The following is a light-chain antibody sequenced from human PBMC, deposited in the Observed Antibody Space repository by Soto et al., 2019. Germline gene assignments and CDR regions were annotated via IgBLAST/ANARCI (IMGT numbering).Light chain of an antibody. CDR1: QSVGTY. V-gene: IGKV3-11*01. J-gene: IGKJ5*01. CDR3: QHRSTWPRA. CDR2: DAS. Sequence: EIVLTQSPATLSLSPGERATLSCRASQSVGTYLGWYQQRPGQAPRLLIYDASKRAAGIPARFSGSGSGTDFTLTINSLEPEDFGVYYCQHRSTWPRAFGQGTRLEIK.